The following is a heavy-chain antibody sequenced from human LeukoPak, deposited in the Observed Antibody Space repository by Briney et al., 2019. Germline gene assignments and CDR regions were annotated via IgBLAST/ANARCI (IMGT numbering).Heavy chain of an antibody. CDR3: ARFSIAVAAYYYYGMDV. CDR1: GYSFTSYW. J-gene: IGHJ6*02. D-gene: IGHD6-19*01. CDR2: IYPGDSDT. Sequence: GESLKISRKGSGYSFTSYWIGWVRQIPGQGVEWMGIIYPGDSDTRYSPCFQGQVTISADKSISTAYLQWSSLKASDTAMYYCARFSIAVAAYYYYGMDVWGQGTTVTVSS. V-gene: IGHV5-51*01.